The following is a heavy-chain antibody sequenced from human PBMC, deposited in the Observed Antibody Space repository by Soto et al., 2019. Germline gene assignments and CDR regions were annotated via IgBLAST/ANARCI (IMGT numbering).Heavy chain of an antibody. J-gene: IGHJ6*03. V-gene: IGHV1-24*01. CDR2: FDPEDGET. Sequence: ASVKVSCKVSGYTLTELSMHWVRQAPGKGLEWMGGFDPEDGETIYAQKFQGRVTMTEDTSTDTAYMELSSLRSEDTAVYYCATGPSNTAMVTSRYYYYYYYMDVWGKGTTVTVSS. CDR1: GYTLTELS. CDR3: ATGPSNTAMVTSRYYYYYYYMDV. D-gene: IGHD5-18*01.